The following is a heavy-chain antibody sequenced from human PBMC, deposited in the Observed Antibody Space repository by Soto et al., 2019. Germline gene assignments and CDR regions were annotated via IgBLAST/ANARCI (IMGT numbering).Heavy chain of an antibody. J-gene: IGHJ4*02. Sequence: QVQLVQSGAEAKKPGASVKVSCKASGYTFIAYHIHWLRQAPGQGLKWMGWINPNSGGTNYAQEFQDRVTITRDTSISTAYMGLSRPTSDDTAMYYCAKDHGSGWYEDFDVWGQGTLVTVSP. CDR1: GYTFIAYH. V-gene: IGHV1-2*02. CDR2: INPNSGGT. D-gene: IGHD6-19*01. CDR3: AKDHGSGWYEDFDV.